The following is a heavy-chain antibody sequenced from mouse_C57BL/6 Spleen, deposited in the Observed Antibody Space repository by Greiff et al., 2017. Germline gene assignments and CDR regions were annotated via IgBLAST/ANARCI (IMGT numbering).Heavy chain of an antibody. CDR2: IYPGDGDT. D-gene: IGHD1-1*01. CDR3: ARDTTVVATDFDV. V-gene: IGHV1-80*01. Sequence: VKLMESGAELVKPGASVKISCKASGYAFSSYWMNWVKQRPGKGLEWIGQIYPGDGDTNYNGKFKGKATLTADKSSSTAYMQLSSLTSEDSAVYFCARDTTVVATDFDVWGTGTTVTVSS. CDR1: GYAFSSYW. J-gene: IGHJ1*03.